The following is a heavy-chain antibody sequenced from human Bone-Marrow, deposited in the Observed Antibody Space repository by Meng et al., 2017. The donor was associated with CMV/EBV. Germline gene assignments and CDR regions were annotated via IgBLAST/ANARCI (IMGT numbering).Heavy chain of an antibody. D-gene: IGHD5-18*01. V-gene: IGHV3-23*01. CDR3: ACVDTAMGSFDY. CDR1: GFTFSSYA. CDR2: ISGSGGST. J-gene: IGHJ4*02. Sequence: EVQLLESGGGLVQPGGSLRLSCAASGFTFSSYAMSWVRQAPGKGLEWVSAISGSGGSTYYADSVKGRFTISRDNSKNTLYLQMNSLRAEDTAVYYCACVDTAMGSFDYWGQGTLVTVAS.